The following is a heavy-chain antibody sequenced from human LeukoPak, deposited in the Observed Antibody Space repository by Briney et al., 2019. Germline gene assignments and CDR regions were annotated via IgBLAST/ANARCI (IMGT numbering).Heavy chain of an antibody. CDR2: ISYDGSNK. CDR1: GFTFSSYA. CDR3: AREYRHYDILTGSDY. D-gene: IGHD3-9*01. V-gene: IGHV3-30-3*01. Sequence: GGSLRLSCAASGFTFSSYAMHWVRQAPGKGLEWVAVISYDGSNKYYADSVKGRFTISRDNSKNTLYLQMNSLRAEDTAVYYCAREYRHYDILTGSDYWGQGTLVTVSS. J-gene: IGHJ4*02.